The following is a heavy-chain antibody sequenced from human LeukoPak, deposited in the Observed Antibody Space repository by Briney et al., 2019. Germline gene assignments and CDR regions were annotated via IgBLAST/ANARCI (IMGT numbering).Heavy chain of an antibody. J-gene: IGHJ4*02. CDR2: INPSGGST. Sequence: ASVKVSWKASGYTYTSYYMHWVRQAPGQGLEWMGIINPSGGSTSYAQKFQGRVTMTRDTSTSTVYMELSSLRSEDTAVYYCASSESGYDPSFDYWGQGTLVTVSS. V-gene: IGHV1-46*01. CDR1: GYTYTSYY. D-gene: IGHD5-12*01. CDR3: ASSESGYDPSFDY.